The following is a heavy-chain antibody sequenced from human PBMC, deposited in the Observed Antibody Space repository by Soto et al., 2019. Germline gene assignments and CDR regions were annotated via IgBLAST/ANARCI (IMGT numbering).Heavy chain of an antibody. CDR3: ARGRKPGLRFLEWMPNDAFDI. CDR1: GFTFSSYW. Sequence: EVQLVESGGGLVQPGGSLRLSCAASGFTFSSYWMSWVRQAPGKGLKWVANIKQDGSEKYYVDSVKGRFTISRDNAKNSLYLQMNSLRAEDTAVYYCARGRKPGLRFLEWMPNDAFDIWGQGTMVTVSS. J-gene: IGHJ3*02. V-gene: IGHV3-7*01. CDR2: IKQDGSEK. D-gene: IGHD3-3*01.